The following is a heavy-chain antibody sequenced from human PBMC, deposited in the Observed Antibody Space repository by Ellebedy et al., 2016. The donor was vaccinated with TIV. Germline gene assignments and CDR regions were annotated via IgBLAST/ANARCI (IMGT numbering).Heavy chain of an antibody. CDR3: LKDRGDIIRDFDY. V-gene: IGHV3-64D*06. Sequence: GESLKISCSASGFTFSHYAMHWVRQAPGKGLEYVSAINNNGGNTYYADSVKGRFTISSDSSKNTLYLTMSSLRPEATAMYYWLKDRGDIIRDFDYWGQGTLVTVSS. J-gene: IGHJ4*02. CDR2: INNNGGNT. CDR1: GFTFSHYA. D-gene: IGHD2-21*02.